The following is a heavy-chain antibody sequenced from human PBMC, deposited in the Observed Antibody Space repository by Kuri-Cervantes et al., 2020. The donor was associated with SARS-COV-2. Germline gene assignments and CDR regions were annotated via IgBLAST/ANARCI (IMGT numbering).Heavy chain of an antibody. CDR2: IYSSGNT. CDR1: GFTFTDYG. Sequence: GGSLRLSCLTSGFTFTDYGMAWVRRAPGKGLEWVSLIYSSGNTHYADSVKGRFTISRDNSKNTLYLQLNSLRVDDTAVYYCARGGSCNSGTCFDYWGQGTLVTVSS. D-gene: IGHD2-15*01. CDR3: ARGGSCNSGTCFDY. J-gene: IGHJ4*02. V-gene: IGHV3-23*05.